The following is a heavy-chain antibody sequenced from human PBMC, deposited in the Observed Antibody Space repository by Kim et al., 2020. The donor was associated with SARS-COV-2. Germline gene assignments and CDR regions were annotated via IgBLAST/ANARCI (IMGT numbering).Heavy chain of an antibody. D-gene: IGHD6-19*01. Sequence: PALKSRVTLAVDTSKNQFSLKLSSVTAADTAVYYCARDPNRGWRNDAFDIWGQGTMVTVSS. V-gene: IGHV4-31*02. CDR3: ARDPNRGWRNDAFDI. J-gene: IGHJ3*02.